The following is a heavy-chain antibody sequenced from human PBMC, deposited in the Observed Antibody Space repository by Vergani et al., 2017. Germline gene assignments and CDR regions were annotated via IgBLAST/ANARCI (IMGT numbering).Heavy chain of an antibody. CDR2: IRYDGSNK. J-gene: IGHJ6*02. D-gene: IGHD3-10*01. Sequence: QVQLVESGGGVVQPGGSLRLSCAASGFTFSSYGMHWVRQAPGKGLEWVAFIRYDGSNKYYADSVKGRFTISRDNSKNTLYLQMNSLRAEDTAVYYCAKAILSITMVRGVITSNDYGMDVWGQGTTVTVSS. V-gene: IGHV3-30*02. CDR3: AKAILSITMVRGVITSNDYGMDV. CDR1: GFTFSSYG.